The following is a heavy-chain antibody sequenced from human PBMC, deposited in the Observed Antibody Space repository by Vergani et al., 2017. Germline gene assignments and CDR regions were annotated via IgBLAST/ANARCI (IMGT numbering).Heavy chain of an antibody. Sequence: QVQLQESGPGRVKPSQTLSLSCTVSGGSVRTSIGYYWTWIRQPAGQTLEWIGESFSSGTPNYNPSCKNRVTMSVDPSKNQFSQKLNSVNAADTAVYYCARGSRAEGGSGPDKWGQGTLVTVSS. CDR2: SFSSGTP. D-gene: IGHD6-13*01. CDR3: ARGSRAEGGSGPDK. V-gene: IGHV4-61*02. CDR1: GGSVRTSIGYY. J-gene: IGHJ4*02.